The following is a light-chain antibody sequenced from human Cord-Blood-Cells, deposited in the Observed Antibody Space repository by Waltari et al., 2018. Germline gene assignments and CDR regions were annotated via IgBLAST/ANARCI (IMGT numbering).Light chain of an antibody. CDR1: QDISNY. CDR3: QQYDNLPRLT. Sequence: DIQMTQSPSSLSASVGGRVTITCQASQDISNYLNWYQQKPGKAPKLLIYDASNLETGVPSRFSGSGSGTDFTFTISSLQPEDIATYYCQQYDNLPRLTFGGGTKVEIK. J-gene: IGKJ4*01. V-gene: IGKV1-33*01. CDR2: DAS.